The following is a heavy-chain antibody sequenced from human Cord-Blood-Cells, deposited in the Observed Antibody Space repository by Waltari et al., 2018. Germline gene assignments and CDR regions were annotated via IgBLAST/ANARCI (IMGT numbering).Heavy chain of an antibody. V-gene: IGHV4-39*01. J-gene: IGHJ4*02. CDR3: AKTPRYYGCDY. Sequence: QLQLQESGPGLVKPSATLSLTCTVSGGSISSSRYCWGWIRQPPGKGLEWIGSIYYSGSTYYNPSLKSRVTISVDTSKNQFSLKLSSVTAADTAVYYCAKTPRYYGCDYWGQGTLVTVSS. CDR2: IYYSGST. D-gene: IGHD3-22*01. CDR1: GGSISSSRYC.